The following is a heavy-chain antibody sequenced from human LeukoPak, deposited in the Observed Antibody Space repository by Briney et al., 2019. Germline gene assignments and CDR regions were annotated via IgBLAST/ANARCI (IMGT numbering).Heavy chain of an antibody. CDR1: GFTFSSNE. D-gene: IGHD2-15*01. V-gene: IGHV3-30-3*01. J-gene: IGHJ4*02. CDR2: ISNDGGNK. Sequence: GRSLRLSCEASGFTFSSNEMHWVRQAPGKGLEWVTLISNDGGNKYYAESVKGRFTISRDNSKNTLYLQMNSLRADDTAVYFCARATRVADYWGQGTQVTVSS. CDR3: ARATRVADY.